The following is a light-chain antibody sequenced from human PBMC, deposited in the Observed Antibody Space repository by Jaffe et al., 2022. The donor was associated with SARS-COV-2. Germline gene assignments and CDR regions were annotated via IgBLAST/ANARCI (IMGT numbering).Light chain of an antibody. Sequence: QSVLAQPRSLSGSPGQSVTISCTGYTSDVGSYNFVSWYQSHPGKAPKLIMSDVSKRPSGVPARFSGSKSGNTASLIISGLQAEDDAEYFCCSYAGNYTYVFGAGTTVTVL. CDR1: TSDVGSYNF. J-gene: IGLJ1*01. CDR3: CSYAGNYTYV. V-gene: IGLV2-11*01. CDR2: DVS.